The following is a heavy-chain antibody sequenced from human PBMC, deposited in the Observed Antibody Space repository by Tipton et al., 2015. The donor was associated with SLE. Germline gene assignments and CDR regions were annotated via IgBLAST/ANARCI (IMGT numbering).Heavy chain of an antibody. CDR1: GFTFSSYG. CDR3: AKDLGYYYDSSNAFDI. Sequence: SLRLSCAASGFTFSSYGMHWVRQAPGKGLEWVAFIRYDGSNKYYADSVKGRFTISRDNSKNTLYLQMNSLRAEDTAVYYCAKDLGYYYDSSNAFDIWGQGTMVTVSS. CDR2: IRYDGSNK. D-gene: IGHD3-22*01. J-gene: IGHJ3*02. V-gene: IGHV3-30*02.